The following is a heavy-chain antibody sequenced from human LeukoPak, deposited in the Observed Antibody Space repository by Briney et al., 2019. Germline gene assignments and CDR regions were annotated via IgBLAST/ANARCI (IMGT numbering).Heavy chain of an antibody. CDR1: GFTFSNHG. J-gene: IGHJ4*02. CDR2: IWYDGSNQ. V-gene: IGHV3-33*01. CDR3: ARWGAGKRFDY. Sequence: GGSLRLSCAASGFTFSNHGMHWVRQAPGKGLEWVAVIWYDGSNQYYADSVKGRFTISRDNSKNMVYLQMNSLRAEDTATYYCARWGAGKRFDYWGQGTLVTVSS. D-gene: IGHD3-16*01.